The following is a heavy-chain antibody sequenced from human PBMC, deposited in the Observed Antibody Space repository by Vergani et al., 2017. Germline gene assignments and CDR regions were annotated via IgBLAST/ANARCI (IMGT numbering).Heavy chain of an antibody. CDR1: GGSISSYY. Sequence: QVQLQESGPGLVKPSETLSLTCTVSGGSISSYYWSWIRQPPGKGLEWIGYIYYSGSTNYNPPLKSRVTISVDTSKNQFSLKLSPVTAADAAVYYCARDTHDFWSGYPPYYYYYMDVWGKGTTVTVSS. J-gene: IGHJ6*03. CDR2: IYYSGST. V-gene: IGHV4-59*01. D-gene: IGHD3-3*01. CDR3: ARDTHDFWSGYPPYYYYYMDV.